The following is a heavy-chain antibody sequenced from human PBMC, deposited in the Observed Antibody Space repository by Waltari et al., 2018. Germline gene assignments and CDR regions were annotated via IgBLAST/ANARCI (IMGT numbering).Heavy chain of an antibody. CDR3: ARGRRRYCSSTSCYKNWFDP. J-gene: IGHJ5*02. V-gene: IGHV4-34*01. D-gene: IGHD2-2*01. CDR1: GGSFSGYY. Sequence: QVQLQQWGAGLLKPSETLSLTCAVYGGSFSGYYWSWIRQPPGKGLECIGEINHSGSTNYNPSLKSRVTISVDTSKNQFSLKLSSVTAADTAVYYCARGRRRYCSSTSCYKNWFDPWGQGTLVTVSS. CDR2: INHSGST.